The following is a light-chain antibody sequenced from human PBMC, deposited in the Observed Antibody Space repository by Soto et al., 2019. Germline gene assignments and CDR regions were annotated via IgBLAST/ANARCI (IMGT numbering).Light chain of an antibody. V-gene: IGKV3D-20*02. CDR3: QQRSNWPPWT. CDR1: HIVSSSY. Sequence: EIVLTQSPGTLSLSPGEIATLSCRASHIVSSSYLAWYQQKPGQPPRLLIYDASNRATGIPARFSGSGSGTDFTLTISSLEPEDFAVYYCQQRSNWPPWTFGQGTKVDIK. CDR2: DAS. J-gene: IGKJ1*01.